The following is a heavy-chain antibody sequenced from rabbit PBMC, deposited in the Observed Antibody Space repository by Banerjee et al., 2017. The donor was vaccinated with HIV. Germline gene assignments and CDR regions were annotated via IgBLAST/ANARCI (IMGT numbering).Heavy chain of an antibody. D-gene: IGHD6-1*01. CDR3: ARGYTGYADGFDL. CDR1: GFSFSSSYY. CDR2: IYNGDGST. V-gene: IGHV1S40*01. Sequence: QSLEESGGDLVKPGASLTRTCTASGFSFSSSYYMCWVRQAPGKGLEWIACIYNGDGSTYYASWAKGRFTISKTSSTTVTLQMTSLTAADTATYFCARGYTGYADGFDLWGQGTLVTVS. J-gene: IGHJ4*01.